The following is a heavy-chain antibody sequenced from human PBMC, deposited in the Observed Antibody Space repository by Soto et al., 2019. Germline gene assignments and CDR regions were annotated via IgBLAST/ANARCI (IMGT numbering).Heavy chain of an antibody. V-gene: IGHV3-33*01. D-gene: IGHD6-19*01. CDR3: ARDDIPGRAVAIYGMDV. CDR1: GFTFSNYG. CDR2: IWYDGSNE. Sequence: GGSLRLSCAASGFTFSNYGMHWVRQAPGKGLEWVAVIWYDGSNEYYADSVKGRFTISRDNSKNTLYLQMNSLRAEDTAVYYCARDDIPGRAVAIYGMDVWGQGTTVTVSS. J-gene: IGHJ6*02.